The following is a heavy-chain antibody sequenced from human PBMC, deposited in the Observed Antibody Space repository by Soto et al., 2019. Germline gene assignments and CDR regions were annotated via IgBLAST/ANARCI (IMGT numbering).Heavy chain of an antibody. CDR2: ISPLKGRT. Sequence: GPDLKRPGASMKVSCKASGYTFTSYGISWVRQAPGQGLEWMAWISPLKGRTQYSQKAQGRVTLSTDTSSNTAYMEMTTLRVEDTAVYYCAMDYGDRPEYFKHWGQGTLVTVS. V-gene: IGHV1-18*04. D-gene: IGHD4-17*01. J-gene: IGHJ1*01. CDR1: GYTFTSYG. CDR3: AMDYGDRPEYFKH.